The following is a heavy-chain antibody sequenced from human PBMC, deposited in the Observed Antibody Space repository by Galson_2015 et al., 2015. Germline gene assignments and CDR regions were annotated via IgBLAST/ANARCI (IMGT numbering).Heavy chain of an antibody. CDR2: ISSSSSYI. Sequence: SLRLSCAASGFTFSSYSMNWVRQAPGKGLEWVSSISSSSSYIYYADSVKGRFTISRDNAKNSLYLQMNSLRAEDTAVYYCASAPLWFGETLQLHYSYYGMDVWGQETTVTVSS. J-gene: IGHJ6*02. CDR3: ASAPLWFGETLQLHYSYYGMDV. D-gene: IGHD3-10*01. V-gene: IGHV3-21*01. CDR1: GFTFSSYS.